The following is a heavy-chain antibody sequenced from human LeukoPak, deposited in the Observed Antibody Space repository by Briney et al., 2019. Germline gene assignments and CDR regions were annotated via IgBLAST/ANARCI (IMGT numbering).Heavy chain of an antibody. Sequence: GGSLRLSCAASGFTFSSSAMNWVRQAPGKGLEWVSGISGSGGRTYYADAVEGRFTISRDNSKNTLYLQMNSLRAEDTAVYYCAKARGSGTSLFFDYWGQGTLVTVSS. V-gene: IGHV3-23*01. CDR3: AKARGSGTSLFFDY. CDR1: GFTFSSSA. D-gene: IGHD2-2*01. J-gene: IGHJ4*02. CDR2: ISGSGGRT.